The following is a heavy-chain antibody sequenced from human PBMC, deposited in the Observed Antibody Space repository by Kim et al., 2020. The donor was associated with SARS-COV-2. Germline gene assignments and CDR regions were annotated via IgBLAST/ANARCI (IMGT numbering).Heavy chain of an antibody. Sequence: NTTPALTGRFTISVDTSKNQFSLKLSSVTAADTAVYYCASGWLQSYYFDYWGQGTLVTVSS. V-gene: IGHV4-34*01. D-gene: IGHD5-12*01. J-gene: IGHJ4*02. CDR3: ASGWLQSYYFDY.